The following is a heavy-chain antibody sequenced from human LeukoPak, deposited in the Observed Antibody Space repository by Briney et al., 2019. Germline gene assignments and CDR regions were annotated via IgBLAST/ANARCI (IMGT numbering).Heavy chain of an antibody. CDR2: IKQDGSEK. CDR1: GFTFIDYA. V-gene: IGHV3-7*01. D-gene: IGHD3-10*01. CDR3: ASIYYYGSGSFRYMDV. Sequence: GGSLRLSCAASGFTFIDYAMSWVRQAPGKGLEWVANIKQDGSEKYYVDSVKGRFTISRDNAKNSLYLQMNSLRAEDTAVYYCASIYYYGSGSFRYMDVWGKGTTVTVSS. J-gene: IGHJ6*03.